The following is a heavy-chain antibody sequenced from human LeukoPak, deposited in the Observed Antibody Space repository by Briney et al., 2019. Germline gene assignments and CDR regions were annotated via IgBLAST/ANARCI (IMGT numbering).Heavy chain of an antibody. D-gene: IGHD3-22*01. CDR3: AVGAYYYDSSGYGLYY. CDR2: IYYSGST. Sequence: SETLSLTCTVSGGSISSYYWSWIRQPPGKGLEWIGYIYYSGSTNYNPSLKSRVTISVDKSKNQFSLKLSSVTAADTAVYYCAVGAYYYDSSGYGLYYWGQGTLVTVSS. CDR1: GGSISSYY. V-gene: IGHV4-59*12. J-gene: IGHJ4*02.